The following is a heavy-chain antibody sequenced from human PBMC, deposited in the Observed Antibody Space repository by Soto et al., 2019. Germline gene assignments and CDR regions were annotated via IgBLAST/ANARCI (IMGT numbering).Heavy chain of an antibody. V-gene: IGHV1-69*08. J-gene: IGHJ6*02. CDR3: ARGLGGRMDD. Sequence: QVQLVQSGAEVKKPGSSVRVSCKASGTIFSSYTISWVRQAPGQGLEWMGRIIPILGETNSAQKFQGRVTVTADKSTNRAYMHLNSLRLEDTAVYYCARGLGGRMDDWGQGTTVTVSS. CDR1: GTIFSSYT. D-gene: IGHD3-16*01. CDR2: IIPILGET.